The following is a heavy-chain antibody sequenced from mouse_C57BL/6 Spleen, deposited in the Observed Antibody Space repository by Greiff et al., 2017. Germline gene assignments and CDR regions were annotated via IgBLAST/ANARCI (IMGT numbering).Heavy chain of an antibody. D-gene: IGHD2-3*01. CDR3: ARDRDGYSFAY. Sequence: DVKLVESGGGLVKPGGSLKLSCAASGFTFSSYAMSWVRQTPEKRLEWVATISDGGSYTYYPDNVKGRFTISRDNAKNNLYLQMSHLKSEDTAMYYCARDRDGYSFAYWGQGTLVTVSA. CDR1: GFTFSSYA. CDR2: ISDGGSYT. V-gene: IGHV5-4*01. J-gene: IGHJ3*01.